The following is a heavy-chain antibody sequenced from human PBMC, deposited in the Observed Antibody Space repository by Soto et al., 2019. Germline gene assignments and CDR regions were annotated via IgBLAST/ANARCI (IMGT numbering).Heavy chain of an antibody. CDR1: GFTFSSYA. Sequence: PGGSLRLSCAASGFTFSSYAMSWVRQAPGKGLEWVSGISGSGDSTYYADSVKGRFTISRDNSKKTVYLQMNSLRAEDTAVYYCAKGVPGIAVAGTGYFQHWGQGTLVTVSS. D-gene: IGHD6-19*01. V-gene: IGHV3-23*01. CDR3: AKGVPGIAVAGTGYFQH. CDR2: ISGSGDST. J-gene: IGHJ1*01.